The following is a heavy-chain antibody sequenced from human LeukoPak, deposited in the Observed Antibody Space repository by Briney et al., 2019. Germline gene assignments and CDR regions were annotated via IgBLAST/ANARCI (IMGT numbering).Heavy chain of an antibody. CDR1: GGSISSYY. V-gene: IGHV4-4*07. D-gene: IGHD6-13*01. J-gene: IGHJ6*02. CDR3: ARQMIAAGKNYYGMDV. Sequence: PSETLSLTCTVSGGSISSYYWTWIRQPAGKGLEWIGRIYTSGSTNYNPSLKSRVTMSVDTSNNQFSLNLSSVTAADTAVYHCARQMIAAGKNYYGMDVWGQGTTVTVSS. CDR2: IYTSGST.